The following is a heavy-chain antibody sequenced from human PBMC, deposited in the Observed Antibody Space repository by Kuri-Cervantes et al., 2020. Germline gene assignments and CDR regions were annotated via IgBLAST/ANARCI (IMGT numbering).Heavy chain of an antibody. CDR1: GFTFDDYG. J-gene: IGHJ5*02. V-gene: IGHV3-20*04. CDR2: INWNGGST. D-gene: IGHD3-10*01. CDR3: AREQNTAYYGFPFDP. Sequence: GGSLRLSCAASGFTFDDYGMSWVRQAPGKGLEWVSGINWNGGSTGYADSVKGRFTISRDNAKNLLYLQMDSLRVEDTAVYYCAREQNTAYYGFPFDPWGQGTLVTVSS.